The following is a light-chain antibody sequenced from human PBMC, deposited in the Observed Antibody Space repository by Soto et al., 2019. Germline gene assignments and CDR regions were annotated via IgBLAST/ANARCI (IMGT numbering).Light chain of an antibody. CDR1: SGHSSYA. J-gene: IGLJ2*01. CDR3: QTWGTGIQV. CDR2: LNSDGSH. V-gene: IGLV4-69*01. Sequence: QLVLTQSPSASASLGASVKLTCTLSSGHSSYAIAWHQQQPEKGPRYLMKLNSDGSHSKGAGIPDRFSGSSSGAERYLTISSLQSDDEADYYCQTWGTGIQVFGGGTKLTVL.